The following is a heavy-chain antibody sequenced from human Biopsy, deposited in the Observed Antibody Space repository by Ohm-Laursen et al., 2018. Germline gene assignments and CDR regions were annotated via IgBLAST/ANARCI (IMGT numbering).Heavy chain of an antibody. D-gene: IGHD3-22*01. CDR1: GDSVSSNSAA. CDR2: TYYRSKWYN. J-gene: IGHJ3*02. CDR3: ARDTIGHDSSGYYYGDGFDM. V-gene: IGHV6-1*01. Sequence: SDTLSLTCAISGDSVSSNSAAWNWIRQSPSRGLEWLGRTYYRSKWYNDYAVSVKSRITINPDTSKNQFSLQLNSVTPEDTAVYYCARDTIGHDSSGYYYGDGFDMWGQGTMVTVSS.